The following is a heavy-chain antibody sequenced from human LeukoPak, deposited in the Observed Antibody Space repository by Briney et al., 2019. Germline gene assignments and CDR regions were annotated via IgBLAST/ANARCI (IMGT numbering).Heavy chain of an antibody. D-gene: IGHD6-13*01. Sequence: PSETLSLTCTVSGGSISSSVYYWGWIRQPPGKGLEWIGSIYYSGSTYYNPSLKSRVTISVDTSKNQFSLKLSSVTAADTAVYYCARQQQLVPPPRPSYFDYWGQGTLVTVSS. CDR1: GGSISSSVYY. V-gene: IGHV4-39*01. CDR2: IYYSGST. J-gene: IGHJ4*02. CDR3: ARQQQLVPPPRPSYFDY.